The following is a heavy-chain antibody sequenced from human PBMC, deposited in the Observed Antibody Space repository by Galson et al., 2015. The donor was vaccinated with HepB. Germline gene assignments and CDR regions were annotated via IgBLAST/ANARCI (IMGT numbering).Heavy chain of an antibody. D-gene: IGHD4-23*01. V-gene: IGHV3-15*01. CDR1: GFTFSNAW. J-gene: IGHJ4*02. CDR3: AKGPRWRNRSHYIQNYYFDY. Sequence: SLRLSCAASGFTFSNAWMSWVRQAPGKGLEWVGRIKSKTDGGTTDYAAPVKGRFTISRDDSKNTLYLQMNSLRAEDTAVYYCAKGPRWRNRSHYIQNYYFDYWGQGTLVTVSS. CDR2: IKSKTDGGTT.